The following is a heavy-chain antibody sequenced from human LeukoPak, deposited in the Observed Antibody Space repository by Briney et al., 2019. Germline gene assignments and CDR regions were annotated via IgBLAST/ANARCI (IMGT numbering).Heavy chain of an antibody. V-gene: IGHV3-13*01. CDR1: GFTFSDYD. D-gene: IGHD1-1*01. Sequence: GGSLRLSCAASGFTFSDYDMHWVRQATGKGLKWVSAIGTAGDTYYTGSVKGRFTISRENAKNSLYLQMNSLRAGDTAVYYCARVAKERVGGVYYFDYWGQGTLVTVSS. J-gene: IGHJ4*02. CDR2: IGTAGDT. CDR3: ARVAKERVGGVYYFDY.